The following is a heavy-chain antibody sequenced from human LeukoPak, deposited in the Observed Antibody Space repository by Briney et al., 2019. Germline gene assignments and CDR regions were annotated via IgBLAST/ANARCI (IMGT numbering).Heavy chain of an antibody. Sequence: SETLSLTCTVSGGSISSSSYYWGWIRQPPGKGLEWIGSIYYSGSTYYNPSLKSRVTISVDTSKNQFSLKLSSVTAADTAVYYCARLSGYSSRLGEYYFDYWGQGTLVTVSS. CDR2: IYYSGST. CDR3: ARLSGYSSRLGEYYFDY. V-gene: IGHV4-39*01. CDR1: GGSISSSSYY. D-gene: IGHD5-18*01. J-gene: IGHJ4*02.